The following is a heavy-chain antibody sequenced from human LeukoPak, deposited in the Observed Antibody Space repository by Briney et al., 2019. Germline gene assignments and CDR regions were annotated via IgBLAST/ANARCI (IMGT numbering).Heavy chain of an antibody. CDR3: ARTVRQWKYFDL. V-gene: IGHV6-1*01. J-gene: IGHJ2*01. CDR1: GDSVSSNSAA. D-gene: IGHD6-19*01. CDR2: TYYRSKWYN. Sequence: SQTLSLTCDISGDSVSSNSAAWNWIRQSPLRGLEWLGRTYYRSKWYNDYAVSVKSRITINPDTSKNQFSLKLSSVTAADTAVYYCARTVRQWKYFDLWGRGTLVTVSS.